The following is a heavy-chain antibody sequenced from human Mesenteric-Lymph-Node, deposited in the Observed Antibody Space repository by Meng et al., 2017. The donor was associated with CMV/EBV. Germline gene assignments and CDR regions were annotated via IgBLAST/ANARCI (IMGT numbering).Heavy chain of an antibody. V-gene: IGHV5-51*01. CDR3: ASLSGPGSYHDY. D-gene: IGHD3-10*01. CDR1: GYTFSNYW. J-gene: IGHJ4*02. Sequence: GESLKISCKGFGYTFSNYWIGWVRQMPGKGLEWMGIIYPGDSDTRYSPSFQGQVTISADKSISTAYLQWSSLRASDTAMYYCASLSGPGSYHDYWGQGTLVTVSS. CDR2: IYPGDSDT.